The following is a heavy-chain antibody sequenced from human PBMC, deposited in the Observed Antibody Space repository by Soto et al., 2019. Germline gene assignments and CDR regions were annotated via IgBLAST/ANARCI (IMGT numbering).Heavy chain of an antibody. V-gene: IGHV1-69*12. J-gene: IGHJ4*02. CDR1: GGTFSSYA. D-gene: IGHD3-16*02. CDR2: IIPIFGTA. Sequence: QVQLVQSGAEVKKPGSSVKVSCKASGGTFSSYAISWVRQAPGQGLEWMGGIIPIFGTANYAQKFQGRVTITADESTSTAYMELSSLRSEDTAVYYCVRTRLGELSLTSNLDYWGQGTLVTVSS. CDR3: VRTRLGELSLTSNLDY.